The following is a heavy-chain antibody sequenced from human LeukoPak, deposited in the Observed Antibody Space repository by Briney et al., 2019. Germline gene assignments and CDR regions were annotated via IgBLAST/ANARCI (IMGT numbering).Heavy chain of an antibody. Sequence: PGGSLRLSCAASGFTFSSYWMHWVRQAPGRGLVWVSRINSDGSSTSYAGSVKGRFTISRDNAKNTLYLQLNNLRAEDTAVYYCAGEVPTGYWGQGTLVTVSS. D-gene: IGHD2-2*01. CDR3: AGEVPTGY. V-gene: IGHV3-74*01. CDR1: GFTFSSYW. J-gene: IGHJ4*02. CDR2: INSDGSST.